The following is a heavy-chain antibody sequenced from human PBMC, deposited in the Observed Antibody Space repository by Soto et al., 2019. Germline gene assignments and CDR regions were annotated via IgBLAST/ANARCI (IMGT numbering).Heavy chain of an antibody. J-gene: IGHJ6*02. V-gene: IGHV4-39*01. Sequence: SQILPLRCTVSGGYISSSSYYWGWIRQPPGKGLEWIGSIYYSGSTYYNPSLKSRVTISVDTSKNQFSLKLSSVTAADTAVYYCARRWLGGYDVAYYYYGMDFWVQGTTVTVSS. CDR2: IYYSGST. D-gene: IGHD5-12*01. CDR3: ARRWLGGYDVAYYYYGMDF. CDR1: GGYISSSSYY.